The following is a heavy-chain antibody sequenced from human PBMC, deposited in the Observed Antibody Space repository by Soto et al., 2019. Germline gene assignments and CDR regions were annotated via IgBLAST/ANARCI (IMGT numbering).Heavy chain of an antibody. CDR1: GFTFSSYA. D-gene: IGHD4-17*01. J-gene: IGHJ4*02. CDR3: AKDPNGDYVGAFDS. V-gene: IGHV3-23*01. CDR2: ITGSGAGT. Sequence: GGSLRLSCAASGFTFSSYAMTWVRQAPGRGLEYVSSITGSGAGTFYADSVKGRFTISRDNSKNTLYLQLSSLRAEDTAIYFCAKDPNGDYVGAFDSWGQGSLVTVSS.